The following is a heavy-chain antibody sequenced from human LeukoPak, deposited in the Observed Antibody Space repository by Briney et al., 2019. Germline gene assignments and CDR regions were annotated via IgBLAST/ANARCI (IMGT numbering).Heavy chain of an antibody. J-gene: IGHJ5*02. Sequence: ASVKVSCKASGYTFTSYYMHWVRQAPGQGLEWMGLINPTGDSTGYAQKFQGRVTMTRDMSTSTDFMELSSLRSEDTAVYYCARGNSVGDNAWWFDPWGQGTLVTVSS. V-gene: IGHV1-46*01. D-gene: IGHD1-26*01. CDR2: INPTGDST. CDR1: GYTFTSYY. CDR3: ARGNSVGDNAWWFDP.